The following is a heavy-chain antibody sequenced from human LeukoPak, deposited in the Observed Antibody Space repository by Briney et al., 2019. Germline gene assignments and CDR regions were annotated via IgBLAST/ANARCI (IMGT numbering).Heavy chain of an antibody. CDR1: GGSISSYY. Sequence: SETLSLTCTVSGGSISSYYWSWIRQPPGKGLEWIGYIYSSGSTNYNPSLKSRVTISVDTSKNQVSLRPSSVTAADTAVYSCARNYYDSSGYYDDWYFDLWGRGTLVTVSS. V-gene: IGHV4-59*01. CDR2: IYSSGST. CDR3: ARNYYDSSGYYDDWYFDL. D-gene: IGHD3-22*01. J-gene: IGHJ2*01.